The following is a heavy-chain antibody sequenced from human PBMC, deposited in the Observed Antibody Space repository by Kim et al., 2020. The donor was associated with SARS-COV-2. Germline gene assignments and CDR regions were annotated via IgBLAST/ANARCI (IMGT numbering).Heavy chain of an antibody. Sequence: YNPSLKSRVTISVDTSKNQFALRLGSVTAADTAVYYGARLLKLGFGADVWGQGTTVTVSS. D-gene: IGHD3-10*01. CDR3: ARLLKLGFGADV. V-gene: IGHV4-39*01. J-gene: IGHJ6*02.